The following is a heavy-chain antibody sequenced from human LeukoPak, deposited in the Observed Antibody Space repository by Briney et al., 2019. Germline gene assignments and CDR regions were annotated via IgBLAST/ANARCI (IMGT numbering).Heavy chain of an antibody. J-gene: IGHJ4*02. CDR1: GVSFDDYY. V-gene: IGHV4-34*01. CDR2: INHSGYT. CDR3: TRMTTGHDY. D-gene: IGHD4-17*01. Sequence: PSETQSLTCAVSGVSFDDYYWAWVRQTPGKGLEWIGEINHSGYTNDSPSLKSRVTLSIDTSRKQFSLNLRSVTVADAGIYYCTRMTTGHDYWGQGTPVTVSS.